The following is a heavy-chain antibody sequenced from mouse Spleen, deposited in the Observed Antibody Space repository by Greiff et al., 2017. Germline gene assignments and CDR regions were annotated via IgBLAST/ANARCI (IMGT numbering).Heavy chain of an antibody. D-gene: IGHD2-1*01. CDR2: ISDGGSYT. CDR1: GFTFSDYY. V-gene: IGHV5-4*02. Sequence: EVMLVESGGGLVKPGGSLKLSCAASGFTFSDYYMYWVRQTPEKRLEWVATISDGGSYTYYPDSVKGRFTISRDNAKNNLYLQMSSLKSEDTAMYYCARDRDYGNYGFAYWGQGTLVTVSA. J-gene: IGHJ3*01. CDR3: ARDRDYGNYGFAY.